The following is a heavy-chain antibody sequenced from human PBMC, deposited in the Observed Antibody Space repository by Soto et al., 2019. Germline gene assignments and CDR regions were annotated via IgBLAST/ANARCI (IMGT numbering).Heavy chain of an antibody. D-gene: IGHD3-22*01. V-gene: IGHV4-39*01. CDR2: ISYSGST. CDR1: GDSISSRSYY. J-gene: IGHJ6*02. CDR3: ARHNSGYPYGMDV. Sequence: ASETLSLTCTVSGDSISSRSYYWGWSRQPPGKGLEWIGSISYSGSTHKNPSLKSRVAISVDTSKNQFSLKMTPVTAADTAVYYCARHNSGYPYGMDVWGQGTTVTVSS.